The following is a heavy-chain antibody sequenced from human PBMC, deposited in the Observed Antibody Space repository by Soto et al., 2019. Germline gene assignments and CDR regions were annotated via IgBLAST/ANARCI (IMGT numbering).Heavy chain of an antibody. J-gene: IGHJ5*02. V-gene: IGHV4-39*01. Sequence: SETLSLTXTVSGGSISSSSYYWGWIRQPPGEGLEWIGSIYYSGSTYYNPSLKSRVTISVDTSKNQFSLKLSSVTAADTAVYYCARRERAAGFSDPWGQGTLVTVSS. CDR1: GGSISSSSYY. CDR3: ARRERAAGFSDP. CDR2: IYYSGST. D-gene: IGHD6-13*01.